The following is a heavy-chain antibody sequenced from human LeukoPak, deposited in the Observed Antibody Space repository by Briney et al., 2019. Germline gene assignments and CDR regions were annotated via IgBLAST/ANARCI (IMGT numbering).Heavy chain of an antibody. CDR2: IYHSGST. CDR3: ARSSGSYYAYYYGMDV. J-gene: IGHJ6*02. V-gene: IGHV4-38-2*01. CDR1: GFSIFSGYY. D-gene: IGHD1-26*01. Sequence: SETLSLTCAVSGFSIFSGYYWGWIRQPPGKGLEWIGSIYHSGSTYSNPSLKSRVTISVDTSKNQFSLKLSSVTAADTAVYYCARSSGSYYAYYYGMDVWGQGTTVTVSS.